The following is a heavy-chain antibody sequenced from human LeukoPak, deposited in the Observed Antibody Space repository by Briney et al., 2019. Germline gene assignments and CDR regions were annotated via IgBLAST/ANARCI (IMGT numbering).Heavy chain of an antibody. CDR3: AKVSWWIAARPYWFDP. CDR1: GFTFSSYC. CDR2: ITPSSAYI. V-gene: IGHV3-21*04. Sequence: GGSLRLSCAASGFTFSSYCMNWVRQAPGMGLEWVASITPSSAYIYYADSVKGRFTISRDNSKNTLYLQMNSLRAEDTAVYYCAKVSWWIAARPYWFDPWGQGTLVTVSS. J-gene: IGHJ5*02. D-gene: IGHD6-6*01.